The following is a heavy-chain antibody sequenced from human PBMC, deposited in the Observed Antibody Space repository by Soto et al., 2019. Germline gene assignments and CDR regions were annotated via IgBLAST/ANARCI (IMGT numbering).Heavy chain of an antibody. CDR1: GFSLSTSGMC. J-gene: IGHJ4*02. V-gene: IGHV2-70*11. D-gene: IGHD2-15*01. CDR3: ARVSVVVAATAIFDY. CDR2: IDWDDDK. Sequence: SGPTPVNPTQTLTLTCTFSGFSLSTSGMCVSWIRQPPGKALEWLARIDWDDDKYYSTSLKTRLTISKDTSKNQVVLTMTNMDPVDTATYYCARVSVVVAATAIFDYWGQGTLVTVSS.